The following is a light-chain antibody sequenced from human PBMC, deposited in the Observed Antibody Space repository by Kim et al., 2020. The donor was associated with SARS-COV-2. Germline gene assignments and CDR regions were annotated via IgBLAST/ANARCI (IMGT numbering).Light chain of an antibody. Sequence: SYELTQPPSVSVSPGQTASITCSGDRLGNKYVCWYQKKPGQSPVVVMYQDERRPSGIPERFSGSNSGNTATLTISRTQAMDEADYYSQVWESTTTVFGGG. CDR3: QVWESTTTV. CDR1: RLGNKY. CDR2: QDE. J-gene: IGLJ2*01. V-gene: IGLV3-1*01.